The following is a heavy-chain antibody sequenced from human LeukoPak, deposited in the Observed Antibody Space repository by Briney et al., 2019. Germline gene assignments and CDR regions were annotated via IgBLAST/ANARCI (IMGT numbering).Heavy chain of an antibody. CDR1: GFTFSHYT. J-gene: IGHJ4*02. D-gene: IGHD3-22*01. CDR2: INQDGSEI. V-gene: IGHV3-7*01. Sequence: GGSLRLSCAASGFTFSHYTMNWVRQAPGKGLEWVANINQDGSEIHYVDSVKGRFTISRDNSKNTLYLQMNSLRAEDTAVYYCARDLGPYYYDSSGYWPVYWGQGTLVTVSS. CDR3: ARDLGPYYYDSSGYWPVY.